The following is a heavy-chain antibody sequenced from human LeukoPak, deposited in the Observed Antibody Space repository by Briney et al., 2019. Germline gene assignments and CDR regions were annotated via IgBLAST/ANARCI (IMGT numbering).Heavy chain of an antibody. D-gene: IGHD6-13*01. J-gene: IGHJ4*02. CDR1: GFTFSSYA. CDR2: ISGSGGST. Sequence: GGSLRLSCAASGFTFSSYAMSWVRQAPGKGLEWVSAISGSGGSTYYADSVKGRFTISRDNSKNTLYLQMNSLRAEDTAVYYSAKVSTIAAAGSYYFDYWGQGTLVTVSS. CDR3: AKVSTIAAAGSYYFDY. V-gene: IGHV3-23*01.